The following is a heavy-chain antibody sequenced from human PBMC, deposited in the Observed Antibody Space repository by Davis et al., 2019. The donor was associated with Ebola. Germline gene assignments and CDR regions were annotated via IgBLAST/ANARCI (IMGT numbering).Heavy chain of an antibody. V-gene: IGHV1-18*04. J-gene: IGHJ4*02. CDR3: ARDNSIWSGYYIDY. Sequence: AASVKVSCKASGNTFNTYGFSWVRQAPGQGLEWMGWISGYNGNTNYAQKFQGRVTMTTDTSTSTVHMELRGLRSDDTAVYYCARDNSIWSGYYIDYWGQGTLVTVSS. D-gene: IGHD3-3*01. CDR1: GNTFNTYG. CDR2: ISGYNGNT.